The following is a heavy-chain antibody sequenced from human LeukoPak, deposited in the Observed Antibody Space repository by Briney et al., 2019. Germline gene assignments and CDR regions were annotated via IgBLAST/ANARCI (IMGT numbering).Heavy chain of an antibody. D-gene: IGHD6-6*01. V-gene: IGHV4-59*01. J-gene: IGHJ4*02. CDR1: AGSISSYY. Sequence: SETLSLTCTVSAGSISSYYWSWIRQPPGKGLEWIGFIYYSGSTNYNPSLKSRVTISVDTSKNQFSLKLSSVTAADTAVYYCARRSVPGRPGYWGQGTQVTVSS. CDR3: ARRSVPGRPGY. CDR2: IYYSGST.